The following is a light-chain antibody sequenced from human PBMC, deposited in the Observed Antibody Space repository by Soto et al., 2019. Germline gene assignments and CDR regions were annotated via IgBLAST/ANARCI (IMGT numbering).Light chain of an antibody. CDR1: QSVSSN. V-gene: IGKV3-15*01. CDR2: AAS. Sequence: IVMTQSPATLSVSPGERATLSCRASQSVSSNLAWHQQKPDQAPRLLIYAASTRATGIPARFSGSGSGTEFTLTISSLQSEDFAVYYCQQYNNWPPWTFGQGTKVDIK. CDR3: QQYNNWPPWT. J-gene: IGKJ1*01.